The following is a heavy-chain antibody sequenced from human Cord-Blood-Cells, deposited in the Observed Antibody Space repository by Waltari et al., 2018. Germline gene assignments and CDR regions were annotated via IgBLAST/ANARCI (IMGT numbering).Heavy chain of an antibody. Sequence: QVQLQESGPGLVKPSETLSLTCTVSGGSISSYYWSWIRQPPGNGLEWIGYIYYSGSTNYNPPLKSRVTISVDTSKNQFSLKLSSVTAADTAVYYCARAIAAAGAFDIWGQGTMVTVSS. CDR1: GGSISSYY. D-gene: IGHD6-13*01. CDR2: IYYSGST. V-gene: IGHV4-59*01. J-gene: IGHJ3*02. CDR3: ARAIAAAGAFDI.